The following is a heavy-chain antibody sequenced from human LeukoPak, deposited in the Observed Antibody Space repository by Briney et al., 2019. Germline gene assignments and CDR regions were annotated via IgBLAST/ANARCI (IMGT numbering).Heavy chain of an antibody. CDR2: IYSGGST. CDR1: GFTVSSNY. J-gene: IGHJ4*02. Sequence: GGSLRLSCAASGFTVSSNYMSWVRQAPGKGLEWVSVIYSGGSTYYADSVKGRFTISRDNSKNTLYLQMNSLRAEDTAVYYCARGPNYGEYSLAYFDYWGQGTLVTVSS. CDR3: ARGPNYGEYSLAYFDY. V-gene: IGHV3-66*01. D-gene: IGHD4-17*01.